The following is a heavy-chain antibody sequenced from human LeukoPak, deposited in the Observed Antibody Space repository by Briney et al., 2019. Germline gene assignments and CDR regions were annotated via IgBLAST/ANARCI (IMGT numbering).Heavy chain of an antibody. CDR2: IGTAGDT. CDR3: ARGYSSSWYPKEYYFDY. D-gene: IGHD6-13*01. CDR1: GFTFSSYD. Sequence: SGGSLRLSCAASGFTFSSYDMHWVRQATGKGLEWVSAIGTAGDTYYPGSVKGRFTISRENAKNSSYLQMNSLRAGDTAVYYCARGYSSSWYPKEYYFDYWGQGTLVTVSS. V-gene: IGHV3-13*04. J-gene: IGHJ4*02.